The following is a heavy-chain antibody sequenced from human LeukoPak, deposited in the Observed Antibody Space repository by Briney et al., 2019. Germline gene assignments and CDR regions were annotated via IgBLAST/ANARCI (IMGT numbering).Heavy chain of an antibody. V-gene: IGHV1-46*01. J-gene: IGHJ4*02. CDR1: EYTFTSYY. D-gene: IGHD3-16*01. CDR2: INPSGGST. CDR3: ARDPGAGEDGDEAFDY. Sequence: WASVKVSCKASEYTFTSYYMHWVRQAPGQGLEWMGIINPSGGSTSYAQKFQGRVTVTRDTSTSTVYMELSSLRSEDTAVYYCARDPGAGEDGDEAFDYWGQGTLVTVSS.